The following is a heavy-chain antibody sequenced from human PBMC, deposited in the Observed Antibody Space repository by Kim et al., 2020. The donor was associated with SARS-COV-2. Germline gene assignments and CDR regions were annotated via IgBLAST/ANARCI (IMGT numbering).Heavy chain of an antibody. J-gene: IGHJ4*02. CDR2: IWYDGSNK. CDR1: GFTFSSYG. V-gene: IGHV3-33*01. CDR3: SGDTIIAVAGGFDY. Sequence: GGSLRLSCAASGFTFSSYGMHWVRQAPGKGLEWVAVIWYDGSNKYYADSVKGRFTISRDNSKNTLNLQLNSRRAEATAVYYCSGDTIIAVAGGFDYWGQGTLVTVSS. D-gene: IGHD6-19*01.